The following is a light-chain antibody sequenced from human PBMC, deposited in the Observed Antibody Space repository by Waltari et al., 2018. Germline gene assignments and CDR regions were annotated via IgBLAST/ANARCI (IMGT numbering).Light chain of an antibody. Sequence: IVLTQSPGTLSLSPGERATLSCRASQSIPGTLVWYQQKPDQPPRLLIYGASNRAADIPDRFSGSGFGTDFSLTISRLEPEDFAVYYCQHYVRLPVAFGQGTKV. J-gene: IGKJ1*01. V-gene: IGKV3-20*01. CDR1: QSIPGT. CDR3: QHYVRLPVA. CDR2: GAS.